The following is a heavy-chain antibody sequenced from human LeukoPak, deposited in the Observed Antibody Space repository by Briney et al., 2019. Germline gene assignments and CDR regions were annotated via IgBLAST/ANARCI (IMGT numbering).Heavy chain of an antibody. CDR3: ARTNLNFFPTPPPGRVNSYYFMDV. D-gene: IGHD2-15*01. Sequence: GGSLTLSCSASGFPFSTYSMNWVRQAPGKGLEWVSSISKSNNDKDYIESVKGRFTISRDNAKNSLYLQMDSLRAEDTAVYHCARTNLNFFPTPPPGRVNSYYFMDVWGKGPTVTVSS. CDR1: GFPFSTYS. V-gene: IGHV3-21*01. J-gene: IGHJ6*03. CDR2: ISKSNNDK.